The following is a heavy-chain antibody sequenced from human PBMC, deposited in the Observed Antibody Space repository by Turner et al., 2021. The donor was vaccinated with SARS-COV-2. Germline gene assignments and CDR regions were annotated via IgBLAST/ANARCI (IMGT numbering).Heavy chain of an antibody. CDR3: ARHQWLRGAFAI. CDR1: GGSIRGYF. J-gene: IGHJ3*02. CDR2: IYYSWNT. Sequence: QVQLQESGPGLVKPSETLSLTCTVSGGSIRGYFWSWIRQPPGKGMEWIGYIYYSWNTNYNPSLKSRITILLDTSKNQFSLKLSYVTAADTAVYFFARHQWLRGAFAIWGQGTMVTVSS. V-gene: IGHV4-59*08. D-gene: IGHD5-12*01.